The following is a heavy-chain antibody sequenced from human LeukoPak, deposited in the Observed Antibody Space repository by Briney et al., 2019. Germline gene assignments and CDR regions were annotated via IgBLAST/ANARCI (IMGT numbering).Heavy chain of an antibody. Sequence: GGSRRLSCAASGFTFSSYWMSWVRQAPGKGRERVANIKQDGSEKYYVDSVKGRFTISRDNAKNSLYLQMNSLRAEDTAVYYCARGRGMATRLRYFDYWGQGTLVTVSS. D-gene: IGHD5-24*01. J-gene: IGHJ4*02. CDR1: GFTFSSYW. CDR2: IKQDGSEK. CDR3: ARGRGMATRLRYFDY. V-gene: IGHV3-7*01.